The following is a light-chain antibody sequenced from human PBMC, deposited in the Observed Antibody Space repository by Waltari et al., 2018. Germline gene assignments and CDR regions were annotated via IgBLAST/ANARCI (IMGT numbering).Light chain of an antibody. CDR2: DAA. CDR1: QDISNS. CDR3: QQYHNLPAT. V-gene: IGKV1-33*01. J-gene: IGKJ4*01. Sequence: MTQSPSSLSASVGDRVTITCQASQDISNSLNWYQQKPGKAPKVLIYDAANLESGVPSRFSGSGFGTDFTFTISSLQPEDLATYFCQQYHNLPATFGGGTKVESK.